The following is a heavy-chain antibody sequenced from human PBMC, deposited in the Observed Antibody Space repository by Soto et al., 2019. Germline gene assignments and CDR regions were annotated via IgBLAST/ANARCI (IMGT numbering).Heavy chain of an antibody. CDR1: GGTFSSYA. V-gene: IGHV1-69*13. Sequence: SVKVSCKASGGTFSSYAISWVRQAPGQGLEWMGGIIPIFGTANYAQKFQGRVTITADESTSTAYMELSSLRSEDTAVYYCARDLPDSSSYYLVDWFDPWGQGTLVTVSS. CDR3: ARDLPDSSSYYLVDWFDP. J-gene: IGHJ5*02. CDR2: IIPIFGTA. D-gene: IGHD3-22*01.